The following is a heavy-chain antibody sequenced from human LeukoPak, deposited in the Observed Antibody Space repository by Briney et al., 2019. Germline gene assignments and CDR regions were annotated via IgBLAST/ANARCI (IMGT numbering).Heavy chain of an antibody. V-gene: IGHV1-69*13. CDR2: IIPIFGTA. Sequence: SVKVSSKPSVGTFCVYAISWVRHAPGEGLGWMGGIIPIFGTANYAQKFQGRVTITADESTSTAYMELSSLRSEDTAVYYCAYGSGSYPSYYYGMDVWGKGTTVTVSS. D-gene: IGHD3-10*01. CDR3: AYGSGSYPSYYYGMDV. CDR1: VGTFCVYA. J-gene: IGHJ6*04.